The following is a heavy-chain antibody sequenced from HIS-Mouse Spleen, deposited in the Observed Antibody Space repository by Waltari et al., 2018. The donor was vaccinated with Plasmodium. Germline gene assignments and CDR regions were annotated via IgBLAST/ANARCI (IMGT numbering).Heavy chain of an antibody. V-gene: IGHV3-7*01. J-gene: IGHJ2*01. CDR1: GLTFSSYW. CDR3: ASSWYWYFDL. D-gene: IGHD6-13*01. Sequence: EVQLGESGGGLVQRGGALRLSWAASGLTFSSYWMSWVRQGPGKGLEWVANIKQDGSEKYYVDSVKGRFTISRDNAKNSLYLQMNSLRAEDTAVYYCASSWYWYFDLWGRGTLVTVSS. CDR2: IKQDGSEK.